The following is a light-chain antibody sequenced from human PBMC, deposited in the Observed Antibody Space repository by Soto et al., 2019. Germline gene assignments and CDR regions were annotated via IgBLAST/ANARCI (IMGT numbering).Light chain of an antibody. Sequence: QSVLTQPASVSGAPGQSITISCTRTSSDVGGYNYVSWYQQHPGKAPKLMIYDVSNRPSGVSNRFSGSKSGNTASLTISGLQAEDEADYYCSSYTSSSTYVVFGGGTQLTVL. V-gene: IGLV2-14*01. CDR1: SSDVGGYNY. CDR3: SSYTSSSTYVV. CDR2: DVS. J-gene: IGLJ2*01.